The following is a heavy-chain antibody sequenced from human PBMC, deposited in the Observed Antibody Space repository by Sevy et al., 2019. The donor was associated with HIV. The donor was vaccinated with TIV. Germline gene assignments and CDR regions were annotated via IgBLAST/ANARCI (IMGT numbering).Heavy chain of an antibody. J-gene: IGHJ1*01. CDR2: ITPNNGDT. CDR3: ARAPSGSQGPGQYFHH. Sequence: ASVKVSCKASGYTFTNYHITWVRQAPGQGLEWMGRITPNNGDTNYAQRLQGRVTMTTDTSTSTVYMELRSIRSDDTAVYYCARAPSGSQGPGQYFHHWGQGTLVTVSS. V-gene: IGHV1-18*01. CDR1: GYTFTNYH. D-gene: IGHD1-26*01.